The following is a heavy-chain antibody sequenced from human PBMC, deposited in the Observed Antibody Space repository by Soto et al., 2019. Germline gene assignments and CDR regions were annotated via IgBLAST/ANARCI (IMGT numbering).Heavy chain of an antibody. CDR1: GFTFSNYT. D-gene: IGHD1-7*01. CDR2: VSWTGGST. Sequence: GGSLRLSCAASGFTFSNYTMSWVRQAPGKGLEWVSGVSWTGGSTYYTDSVKGRFTISRDNAKNYLYLQMNSLRAEDTALYHCAIDNVPGTTHNWFDPWGQGTLVTVSS. CDR3: AIDNVPGTTHNWFDP. V-gene: IGHV3-20*01. J-gene: IGHJ5*02.